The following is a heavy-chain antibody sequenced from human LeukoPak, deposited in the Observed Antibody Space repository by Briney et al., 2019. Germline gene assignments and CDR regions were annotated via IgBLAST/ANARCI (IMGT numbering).Heavy chain of an antibody. J-gene: IGHJ3*02. CDR1: GYTFTSYG. D-gene: IGHD6-13*01. CDR2: ISAYNGNT. Sequence: GASVKVSCKASGYTFTSYGISWVRQAPGQGLEWMGWISAYNGNTNYAQKLQGRVTMTTDTSTSTAYMELRSLRSDDTAVYYCAREQSAAGSHAFDIWGQGTMVTVSS. CDR3: AREQSAAGSHAFDI. V-gene: IGHV1-18*01.